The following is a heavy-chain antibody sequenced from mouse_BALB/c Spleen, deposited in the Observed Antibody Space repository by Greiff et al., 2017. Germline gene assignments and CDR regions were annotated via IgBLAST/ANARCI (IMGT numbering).Heavy chain of an antibody. CDR3: ARPIYYDYEGHAREF. Sequence: QVQLQQSGAELVRPGVSVKISCKGSGYTFTDYAMHWVKQSHAKSLEWIGVISTYYGDASYNQKFKGKATMTVDKSSSTAYMELARLTSEDSAIYYCARPIYYDYEGHAREFWGRETSVTVCS. J-gene: IGHJ4*01. V-gene: IGHV1S137*01. CDR2: ISTYYGDA. CDR1: GYTFTDYA. D-gene: IGHD2-4*01.